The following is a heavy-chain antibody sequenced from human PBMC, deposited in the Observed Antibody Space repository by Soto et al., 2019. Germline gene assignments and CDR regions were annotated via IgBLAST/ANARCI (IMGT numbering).Heavy chain of an antibody. V-gene: IGHV1-69*13. D-gene: IGHD2-15*01. CDR2: IIPIFGTA. CDR1: GGTFSSYA. J-gene: IGHJ6*02. CDR3: ASPVRGCPEYGGSCYSGCYYGMDV. Sequence: SVKVSCKASGGTFSSYAISWVRQAPGQGLEWMGGIIPIFGTANYAQKFQGRVTITADESTSTAYMELSSLRSEDTAVYYCASPVRGCPEYGGSCYSGCYYGMDVWGQGTTVTVSS.